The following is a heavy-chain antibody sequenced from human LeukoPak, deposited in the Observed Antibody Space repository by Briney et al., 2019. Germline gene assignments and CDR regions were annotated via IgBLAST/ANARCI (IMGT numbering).Heavy chain of an antibody. J-gene: IGHJ6*03. V-gene: IGHV4-4*07. CDR2: IYTSGST. D-gene: IGHD3-22*01. CDR1: GGSISSYY. CDR3: ARVTYYYDSSGYGVNYMDV. Sequence: PSETLSLTCTVSGGSISSYYWSWLRQPAGKGLEWIGRIYTSGSTNYNPSLKSRVTMSVDTSKNQFSLKLSSVTAADTAVYYCARVTYYYDSSGYGVNYMDVWGKGTTVTVSS.